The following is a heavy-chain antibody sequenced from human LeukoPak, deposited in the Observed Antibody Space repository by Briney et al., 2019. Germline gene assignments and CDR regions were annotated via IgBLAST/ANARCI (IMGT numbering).Heavy chain of an antibody. D-gene: IGHD4-23*01. CDR1: GFTLTSYA. Sequence: GGSLRLSCEASGFTLTSYAMHWVRQAPGKGLEWVSSITSSGDGTFYTDALSGRFTISRDNARKVVFLQMKSLRRGDSALYYCAKGTDTGGRQNFDIWGQGTLVTVSS. CDR3: AKGTDTGGRQNFDI. V-gene: IGHV3-23*01. J-gene: IGHJ4*02. CDR2: ITSSGDGT.